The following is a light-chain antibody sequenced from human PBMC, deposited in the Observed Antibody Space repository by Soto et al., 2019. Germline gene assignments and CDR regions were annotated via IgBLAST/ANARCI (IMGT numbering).Light chain of an antibody. CDR2: GAS. CDR1: QSVSSN. CDR3: QQYNNWPGT. Sequence: EIVMTQSPATLSVSPGERATLSCRVSQSVSSNLAWYQQKPGQAPRLLIYGASTRATGIPARFSSSGSGTEFTLTISSLQSEDFAVYYCQQYNNWPGTFGQGTKVEIK. V-gene: IGKV3-15*01. J-gene: IGKJ1*01.